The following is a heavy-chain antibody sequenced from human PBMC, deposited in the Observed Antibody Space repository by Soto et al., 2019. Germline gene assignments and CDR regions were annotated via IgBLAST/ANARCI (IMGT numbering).Heavy chain of an antibody. CDR2: IYYSGST. V-gene: IGHV4-39*01. J-gene: IGHJ6*02. CDR1: GGSISSSSYY. Sequence: PSETLSLTCTVSGGSISSSSYYWGWIRQPPGKGLEWIGSIYYSGSTYYNPSLKSRVTISVDTSKNQFSLKLSSVTAADTAVYYCARLGPYGYGMDVWGQGTTVTVS. D-gene: IGHD4-17*01. CDR3: ARLGPYGYGMDV.